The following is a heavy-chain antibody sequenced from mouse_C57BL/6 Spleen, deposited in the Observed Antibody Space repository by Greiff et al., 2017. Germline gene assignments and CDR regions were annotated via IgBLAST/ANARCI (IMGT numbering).Heavy chain of an antibody. CDR1: GYTFTSYG. Sequence: EVKVVESGAELVRPGSSVKMSCKTSGYTFTSYGINWVKQRPGQGLEWIGYIYIGHGYTEYNEKFKGKATLTSDTSSSTAYMQLSSLTSEDSAIYFCARSGDRGSSYWYFDVWGTGTTVTVSS. CDR3: ARSGDRGSSYWYFDV. CDR2: IYIGHGYT. J-gene: IGHJ1*03. V-gene: IGHV1-58*01. D-gene: IGHD1-1*01.